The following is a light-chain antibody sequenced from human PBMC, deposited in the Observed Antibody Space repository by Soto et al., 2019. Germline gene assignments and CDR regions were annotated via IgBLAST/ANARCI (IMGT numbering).Light chain of an antibody. CDR1: QSISNY. V-gene: IGKV1-39*01. CDR3: HQTYSAPLT. CDR2: GAS. J-gene: IGKJ4*01. Sequence: DIQMTQSPFSLPASVGDRVNITCRAIQSISNYLNWYQQKPGRAPSLLIHGASSLQGGVPSRFSGSGSGTDFTLTISSLQPEDFTTYYCHQTYSAPLTFGGGTKVEI.